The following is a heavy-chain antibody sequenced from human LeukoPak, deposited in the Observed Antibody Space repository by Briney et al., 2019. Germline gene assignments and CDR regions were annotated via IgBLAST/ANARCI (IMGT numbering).Heavy chain of an antibody. CDR2: SNHSGST. CDR1: GGSFSGYY. D-gene: IGHD2-15*01. V-gene: IGHV4-34*01. J-gene: IGHJ4*02. Sequence: SETLSLTCAVYGGSFSGYYWSWIRQPPGKGLEYIGESNHSGSTNYNPSLKSRVTISLDTSKMQFSLKLTSVTAADTAVYYCARVEGGGGSGADYWGQGTLVTVSS. CDR3: ARVEGGGGSGADY.